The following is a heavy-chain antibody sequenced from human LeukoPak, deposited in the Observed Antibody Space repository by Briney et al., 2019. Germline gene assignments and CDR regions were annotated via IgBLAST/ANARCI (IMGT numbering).Heavy chain of an antibody. CDR1: GFTFSSYA. Sequence: GGSLRLSCAASGFTFSSYAMSWVRQAPGKGLEWVSAISGSGGSTYYADSVKGRFTISRDNSKNTLYLQMNSLRAEDTAVYYCASLGGGVTIFGVVGPDYWGQGTLVTVSS. CDR2: ISGSGGST. J-gene: IGHJ4*02. CDR3: ASLGGGVTIFGVVGPDY. D-gene: IGHD3-3*01. V-gene: IGHV3-23*01.